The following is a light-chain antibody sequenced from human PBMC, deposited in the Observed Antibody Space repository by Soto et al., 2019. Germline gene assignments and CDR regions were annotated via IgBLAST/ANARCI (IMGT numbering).Light chain of an antibody. CDR3: QQSLTMPIT. Sequence: EIVVTQSPATLSGSPGERVTLSCRASQFVSSRLAWYQQRPGQVPRLLIYDTSTRAPGISARFSGSGSGTEFTLTIADLQPDDFGTYYCQQSLTMPITFGHGTRLDIK. CDR2: DTS. V-gene: IGKV3-15*01. CDR1: QFVSSR. J-gene: IGKJ5*01.